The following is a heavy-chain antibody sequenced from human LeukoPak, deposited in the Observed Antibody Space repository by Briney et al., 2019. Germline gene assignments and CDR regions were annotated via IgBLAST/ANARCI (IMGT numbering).Heavy chain of an antibody. CDR3: ARGPTGRRSSSRYNWFDP. Sequence: ASVKVSCKASGYTFTDYYMHWVRQAPGQGLEYMGWINPNSGGTNYAQKFQGRVTMTRDTSISTAYMELSSLRSEDTAVYYCARGPTGRRSSSRYNWFDPWGQGTLVTVSS. D-gene: IGHD6-13*01. V-gene: IGHV1-2*02. CDR1: GYTFTDYY. J-gene: IGHJ5*02. CDR2: INPNSGGT.